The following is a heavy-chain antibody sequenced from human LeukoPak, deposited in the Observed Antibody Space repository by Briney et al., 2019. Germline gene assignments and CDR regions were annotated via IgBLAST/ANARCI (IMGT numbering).Heavy chain of an antibody. J-gene: IGHJ4*02. V-gene: IGHV1-2*02. D-gene: IGHD3-22*01. Sequence: ASVKVSCAASGYTFTGYYMHWVRQAPGQGLEWMGWINPNSGGTNYAQKFQGRVTMTRDTSISTAYMELSRLRSDDTAVYYCARDLYYYDSSGYYNYWGQGTLVTVSS. CDR3: ARDLYYYDSSGYYNY. CDR1: GYTFTGYY. CDR2: INPNSGGT.